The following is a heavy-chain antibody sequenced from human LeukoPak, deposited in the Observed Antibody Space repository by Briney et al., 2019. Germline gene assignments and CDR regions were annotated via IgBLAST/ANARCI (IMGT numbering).Heavy chain of an antibody. Sequence: GGSLRLSCAVSGFTDSSKYMSWVRQAPGKGLEWVSLIYSDGSTYYADSVKGRFTISRDNAKNTLYLQMNSLRAEDTAVYYCARDYDVLTGSQFDYWGQGTLVTVSS. D-gene: IGHD3-9*01. CDR2: IYSDGST. CDR1: GFTDSSKY. J-gene: IGHJ4*02. CDR3: ARDYDVLTGSQFDY. V-gene: IGHV3-53*01.